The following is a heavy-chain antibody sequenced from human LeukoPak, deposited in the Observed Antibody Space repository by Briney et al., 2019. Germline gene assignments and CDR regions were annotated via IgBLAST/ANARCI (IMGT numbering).Heavy chain of an antibody. J-gene: IGHJ5*02. CDR3: ARRVYYGSGNIGGLGWFDP. CDR2: ISAYNGNT. V-gene: IGHV1-18*01. CDR1: GYTFTSYG. D-gene: IGHD3-10*01. Sequence: ASVKVSCKASGYTFTSYGISWVRQAPGQGLEWMGWISAYNGNTNCAQKLQGRVTMTTDTSTSTAYMELRSLRSDDTAVYYCARRVYYGSGNIGGLGWFDPWGQGTLVTVSS.